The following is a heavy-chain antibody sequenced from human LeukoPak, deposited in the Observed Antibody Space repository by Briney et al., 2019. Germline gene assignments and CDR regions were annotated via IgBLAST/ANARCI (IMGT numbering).Heavy chain of an antibody. CDR1: GFTFSSYA. CDR3: ARHDCTSANCPLDY. V-gene: IGHV3-23*01. D-gene: IGHD2-2*01. CDR2: ISGSGGST. Sequence: GGSLRLSCAASGFTFSSYAMSWVRQAPGKGLEWVSAISGSGGSTYYADSVKGRFTISRDNAKNSLSLQMNSLRAEDTALYYCARHDCTSANCPLDYWGQGTLVAVSS. J-gene: IGHJ4*02.